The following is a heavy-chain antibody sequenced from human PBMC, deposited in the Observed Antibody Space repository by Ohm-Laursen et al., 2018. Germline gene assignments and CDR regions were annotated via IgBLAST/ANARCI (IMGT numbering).Heavy chain of an antibody. V-gene: IGHV3-30*18. CDR3: AKERDSAARLVYFDD. Sequence: SLRLSCTASGFTFSDYGMHWVRQAPGKGLEWVAIISYDGSHKYYGDSVKGRVTISRDNSKNTLYLQMNSLRAEDTALYYCAKERDSAARLVYFDDWGQGTLGTVSS. J-gene: IGHJ4*02. CDR1: GFTFSDYG. CDR2: ISYDGSHK. D-gene: IGHD6-25*01.